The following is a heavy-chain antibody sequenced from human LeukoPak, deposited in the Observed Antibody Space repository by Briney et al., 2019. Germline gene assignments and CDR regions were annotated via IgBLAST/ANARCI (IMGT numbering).Heavy chain of an antibody. Sequence: SETLSLTCTVSGGSISSSSYYWGWIRQPPGKGLEWIGRIYYSGSTYYNPSLKSRVTISVDTSKKQFSLKLSSVTAADTAVYYCARHKMLEYQLLHNWFDPWGQGTLVTVSS. J-gene: IGHJ5*02. V-gene: IGHV4-39*01. CDR2: IYYSGST. CDR3: ARHKMLEYQLLHNWFDP. D-gene: IGHD2-2*01. CDR1: GGSISSSSYY.